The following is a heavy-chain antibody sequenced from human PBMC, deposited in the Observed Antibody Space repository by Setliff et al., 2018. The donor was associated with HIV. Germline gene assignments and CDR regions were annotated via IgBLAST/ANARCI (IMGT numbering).Heavy chain of an antibody. V-gene: IGHV3-23*01. CDR2: VSPGSGTT. CDR3: AKPTPGLYPRSFDL. J-gene: IGHJ3*01. Sequence: GGSLRLSCAAFGFAFSTFDMNWVRQTPDKGLEWVAAVSPGSGTTYYADSVKGRFTVPRDDSKNTLFLQMNSLGAEDTAIYYCAKPTPGLYPRSFDLWGQGTLVTVSS. CDR1: GFAFSTFD.